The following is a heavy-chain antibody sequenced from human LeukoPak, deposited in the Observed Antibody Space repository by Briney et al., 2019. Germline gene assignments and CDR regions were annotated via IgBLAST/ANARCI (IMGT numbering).Heavy chain of an antibody. Sequence: PGASLRLSCAASGFTFSSYAMSWVRQAPGKGLEWVSAISGSGGSTYYADSVKGRFTISRDNSKNTLYLQMNSLGAEDTAVYYCAKEVVAARRYYYYGMDVWGQGTTVTVSS. CDR1: GFTFSSYA. J-gene: IGHJ6*02. CDR2: ISGSGGST. V-gene: IGHV3-23*01. CDR3: AKEVVAARRYYYYGMDV. D-gene: IGHD6-6*01.